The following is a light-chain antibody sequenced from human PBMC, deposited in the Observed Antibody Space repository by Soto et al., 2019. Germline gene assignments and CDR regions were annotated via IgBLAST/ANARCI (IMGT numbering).Light chain of an antibody. CDR3: SAYTTTDTYV. J-gene: IGLJ1*01. CDR2: DVI. V-gene: IGLV2-14*01. CDR1: SSDVGGYNY. Sequence: QSALTQPASVSGSPGQSITISCTGTSSDVGGYNYVSWFQQYPGKAPKLMLYDVITRPSGVSSRFSGSKSGNTASLTISAIQAEDDADYYCSAYTTTDTYVFGTGTKVTV.